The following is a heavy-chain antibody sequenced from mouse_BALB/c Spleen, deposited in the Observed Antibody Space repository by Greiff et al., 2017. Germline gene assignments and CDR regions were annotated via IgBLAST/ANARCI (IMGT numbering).Heavy chain of an antibody. CDR1: GDSITSGY. CDR3: ARRRYDVGNFDY. Sequence: EVQLQESGPSLVKPSQTLSLTCSVTGDSITSGYWNWIRKFPGNKLEYMGYISYSGSTYYNPSLKSRISITRDTSKNQYYLQLNSVTTEDTATYYCARRRYDVGNFDYWGQGTTLTVSS. V-gene: IGHV3-8*02. CDR2: ISYSGST. J-gene: IGHJ2*01. D-gene: IGHD2-14*01.